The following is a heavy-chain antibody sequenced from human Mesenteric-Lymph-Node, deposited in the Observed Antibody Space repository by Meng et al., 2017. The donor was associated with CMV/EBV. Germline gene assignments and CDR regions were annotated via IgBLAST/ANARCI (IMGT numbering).Heavy chain of an antibody. CDR1: GLTVSTYA. Sequence: AASGLTVSTYAMSWVRQAPGKGLEWVSTISDSGGGTYYADSVKGRFTISRDNSKNMLYLQMNSLRVEDTAIYYCARDYIVTEYYFDYWGQGTLVTVSS. J-gene: IGHJ4*02. D-gene: IGHD1-26*01. CDR3: ARDYIVTEYYFDY. CDR2: ISDSGGGT. V-gene: IGHV3-23*01.